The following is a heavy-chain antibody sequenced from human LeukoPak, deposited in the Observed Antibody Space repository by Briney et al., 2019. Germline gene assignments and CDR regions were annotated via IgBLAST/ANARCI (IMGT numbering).Heavy chain of an antibody. J-gene: IGHJ4*02. D-gene: IGHD2-15*01. CDR3: AGDSGGGSYYFDY. Sequence: GGSLRLSCAASGFTFSDYYVSWIRQAPGKGLEWVSYISSSGSTIYYADSVKGRFTISRDNAKNSLYLQMNSLRAEDTAVYYCAGDSGGGSYYFDYWGQGTLVTVSS. CDR2: ISSSGSTI. CDR1: GFTFSDYY. V-gene: IGHV3-11*01.